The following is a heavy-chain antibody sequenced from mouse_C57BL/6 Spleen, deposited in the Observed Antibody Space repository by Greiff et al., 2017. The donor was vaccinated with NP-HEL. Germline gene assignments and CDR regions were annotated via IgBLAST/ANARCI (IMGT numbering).Heavy chain of an antibody. CDR2: INPSTGGT. Sequence: EVQLQQSGPELVKPGASVKISCKASGYSFTGYYMNWVKQSPEKSLEWIGEINPSTGGTTYNQKFKAKATLTVDKSSSTAYMQLKSLTSEDSAVYYCARTGSSHWYFDVWGTGTTVTVSS. CDR1: GYSFTGYY. CDR3: ARTGSSHWYFDV. V-gene: IGHV1-42*01. J-gene: IGHJ1*03.